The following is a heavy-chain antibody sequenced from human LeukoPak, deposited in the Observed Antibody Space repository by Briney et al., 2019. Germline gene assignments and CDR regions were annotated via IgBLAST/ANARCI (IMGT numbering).Heavy chain of an antibody. J-gene: IGHJ4*02. CDR2: IFYDGSHK. CDR1: GFTFSNYG. D-gene: IGHD1-26*01. V-gene: IGHV3-30*12. CDR3: ATHRGSYPAGGLN. Sequence: GGSLRLSCAASGFTFSNYGMHWVPQSPGKGLECVAVIFYDGSHKYYADSVKGRFTVSRDNSKYTLYLQMNSLRVEDTAVFYCATHRGSYPAGGLNWGQGTLVTVSS.